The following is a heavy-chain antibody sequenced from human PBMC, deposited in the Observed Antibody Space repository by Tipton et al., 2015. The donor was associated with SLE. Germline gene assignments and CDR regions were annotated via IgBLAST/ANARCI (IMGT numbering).Heavy chain of an antibody. CDR3: ARDLGFGQFGVVTYYFDY. J-gene: IGHJ4*02. Sequence: SLRLSCAASGFTVSSNYMSWVRQAPGKGLEWVSVIYSGGSTYYADSVKGRFTISRDNSKNTLYLQMNSLRAEDTAVYYCARDLGFGQFGVVTYYFDYWGQGTLVTVSS. D-gene: IGHD3-3*01. CDR2: IYSGGST. V-gene: IGHV3-66*02. CDR1: GFTVSSNY.